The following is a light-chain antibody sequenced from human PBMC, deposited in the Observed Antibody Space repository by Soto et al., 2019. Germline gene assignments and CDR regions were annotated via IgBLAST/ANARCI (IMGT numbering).Light chain of an antibody. CDR1: QSVSSN. J-gene: IGKJ2*01. Sequence: EIVMTQSPATLSVSLGERATLSCRASQSVSSNLAWYQQKPGQAPRLLIYAASTRATGIPARFSGSGSGTEFTLTISSLQSEDFALYYCQHYNNWPLYTFGQGTKLEIK. V-gene: IGKV3-15*01. CDR2: AAS. CDR3: QHYNNWPLYT.